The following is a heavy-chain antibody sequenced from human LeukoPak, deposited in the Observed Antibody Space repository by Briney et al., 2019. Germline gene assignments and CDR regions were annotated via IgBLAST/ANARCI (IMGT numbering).Heavy chain of an antibody. CDR2: VSAYNGNT. D-gene: IGHD2-15*01. Sequence: ASVNVSCKASGYTFTTYGITWVRQAPGQGLEWMGWVSAYNGNTHYAQRLQGRVTMTTDTSTSTAYMELRSLRSDDTAVYYCARSEVVVATKGFDYWGQGTLVTVSS. J-gene: IGHJ4*02. CDR1: GYTFTTYG. CDR3: ARSEVVVATKGFDY. V-gene: IGHV1-18*01.